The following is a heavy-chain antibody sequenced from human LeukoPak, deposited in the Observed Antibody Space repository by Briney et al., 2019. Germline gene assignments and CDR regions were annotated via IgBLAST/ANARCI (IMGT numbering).Heavy chain of an antibody. CDR2: IYHYGSP. D-gene: IGHD3-22*01. CDR3: ARRPGYYDSIDS. J-gene: IGHJ4*02. V-gene: IGHV4-39*01. CDR1: GGSISMNNNY. Sequence: SETLSFTCTVSGGSISMNNNYWVWIRQPPGKGLEWIGTIYHYGSPYYNPSLKSRVTLSVDTSQNHFSLNLRSVTAADTAVYYCARRPGYYDSIDSWGQGTLVTVFS.